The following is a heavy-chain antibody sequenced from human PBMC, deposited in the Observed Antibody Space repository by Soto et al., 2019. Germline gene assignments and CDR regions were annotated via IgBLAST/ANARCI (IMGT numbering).Heavy chain of an antibody. CDR1: GGSISSSSYY. CDR2: IYYSGST. D-gene: IGHD3-9*01. CDR3: ARHPGDILIGYYAWFDP. J-gene: IGHJ5*02. V-gene: IGHV4-39*01. Sequence: QLQLQESGPGLVKPSETLSLTCTVSGGSISSSSYYWGWIRQPPGKGLEWIGSIYYSGSTYYNPSLKSRVTISVDTSKNQFSLKLSSVTAADTAVYYCARHPGDILIGYYAWFDPWGQGTLVTVSS.